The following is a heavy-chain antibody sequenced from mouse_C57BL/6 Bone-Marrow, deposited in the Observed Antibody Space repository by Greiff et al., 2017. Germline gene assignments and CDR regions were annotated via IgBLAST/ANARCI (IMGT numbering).Heavy chain of an antibody. D-gene: IGHD3-2*02. J-gene: IGHJ3*01. CDR1: GFSFNTYA. Sequence: EADGGLVQPKGSLKLSCAASGFSFNTYAMNWVRQAPGKGLEWVARIRSKSNNYATYYADSVKDRFTISRDDSESMLYLQMNNLKTEDTAMYYCVPQTAQEGFAYWGQGTLVTVSA. V-gene: IGHV10-1*01. CDR2: IRSKSNNYAT. CDR3: VPQTAQEGFAY.